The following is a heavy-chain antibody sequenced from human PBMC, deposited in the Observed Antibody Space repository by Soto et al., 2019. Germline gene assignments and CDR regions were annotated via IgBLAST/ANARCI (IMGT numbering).Heavy chain of an antibody. CDR1: GYTFTSYY. CDR3: ARNSNERSRDAFDF. Sequence: ASVKVSCKASGYTFTSYYMNWVRQAPGQGLEWMGWINPNSGDTNYAQKFQGRVTMTRNTSISTAYMELSRLRSDDAAVYYCARNSNERSRDAFDFWGQGTMVTVSS. V-gene: IGHV1-2*02. J-gene: IGHJ4*03. CDR2: INPNSGDT. D-gene: IGHD3-22*01.